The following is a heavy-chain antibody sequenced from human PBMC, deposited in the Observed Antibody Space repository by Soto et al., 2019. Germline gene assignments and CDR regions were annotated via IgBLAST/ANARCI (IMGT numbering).Heavy chain of an antibody. CDR1: GGSFVSYS. V-gene: IGHV1-69*02. CDR3: AKSLLFVDHAYMDV. J-gene: IGHJ6*03. Sequence: SVKVSCKASGGSFVSYSFTWVRQAPGQGLEWMGRIIPIQGKANYALKFQDRVTITADRSTRTAYMELRSLRPEDTAVYYCAKSLLFVDHAYMDVWGKGTTVTVSS. D-gene: IGHD2-21*01. CDR2: IIPIQGKA.